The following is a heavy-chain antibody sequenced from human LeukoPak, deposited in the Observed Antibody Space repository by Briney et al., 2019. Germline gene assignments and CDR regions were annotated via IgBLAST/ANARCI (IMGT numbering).Heavy chain of an antibody. V-gene: IGHV1-69*13. D-gene: IGHD3-22*01. J-gene: IGHJ3*02. Sequence: GASVKVSCKASGGTFSSYAISWVRQAPGQGLEWMGGIIPIFGTANYAQKFQGRVTITADESTSTAYMELSSLRSEDTAVYYCARDYDSSGFDAFDIWGQGTMVTVSS. CDR1: GGTFSSYA. CDR3: ARDYDSSGFDAFDI. CDR2: IIPIFGTA.